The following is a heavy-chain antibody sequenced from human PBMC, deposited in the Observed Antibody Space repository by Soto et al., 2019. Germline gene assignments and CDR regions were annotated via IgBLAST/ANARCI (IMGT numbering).Heavy chain of an antibody. D-gene: IGHD6-6*01. J-gene: IGHJ4*02. CDR1: GFTIRDHG. CDR2: IGWNRSTK. Sequence: GGSLRLSCAASGFTIRDHGMHWVRQAPGKGLEWVSGIGWNRSTKGYADSVKGRFTISRDNSKNTLYLEMNSLRPEDTAVYYCAKSQDSRSTFDYWGQGTLVSVSS. V-gene: IGHV3-30*18. CDR3: AKSQDSRSTFDY.